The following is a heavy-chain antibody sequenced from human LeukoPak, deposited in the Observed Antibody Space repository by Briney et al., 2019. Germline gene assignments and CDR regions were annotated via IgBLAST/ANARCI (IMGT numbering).Heavy chain of an antibody. CDR1: GFTFSSYA. V-gene: IGHV3-64*01. CDR2: ISSNGGST. D-gene: IGHD1-14*01. CDR3: ARDWNHGDY. J-gene: IGHJ4*02. Sequence: GGSLRLSCAASGFTFSSYAMHWVRQAPGKGLEYVSAISSNGGSTYYANSAKGRFTISRDNSKNTLYLQMGSLRAEDMAVYYCARDWNHGDYWGQGTLVTVSS.